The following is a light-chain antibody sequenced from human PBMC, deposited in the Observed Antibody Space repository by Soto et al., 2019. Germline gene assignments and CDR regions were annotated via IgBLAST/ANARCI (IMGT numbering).Light chain of an antibody. J-gene: IGKJ1*01. Sequence: EIVMTQSPATLSVSPGERATLSCRASQSVSSNLAWYQQKPGQAPRLLIYVASTRATGIPARFSGSGSGTEFTLTISSLLSDDVEVSYCQQYNNWPLTFRQGTK. CDR1: QSVSSN. CDR3: QQYNNWPLT. V-gene: IGKV3-15*01. CDR2: VAS.